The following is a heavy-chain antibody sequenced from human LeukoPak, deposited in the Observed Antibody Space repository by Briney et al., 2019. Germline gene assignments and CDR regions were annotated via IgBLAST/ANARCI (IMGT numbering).Heavy chain of an antibody. D-gene: IGHD2-2*01. V-gene: IGHV1-24*01. CDR3: AINAYCSSNSCWGNYYYYYMDV. CDR2: FDPEDGET. Sequence: ASVKVSCKVSGYTLTELSMHWVRQAPGKGLEWMGGFDPEDGETIYAQKFQGRVTMTEDTSTDTAYMELSSLRSADTAMYYCAINAYCSSNSCWGNYYYYYMDVWGKGTTVTVSS. J-gene: IGHJ6*03. CDR1: GYTLTELS.